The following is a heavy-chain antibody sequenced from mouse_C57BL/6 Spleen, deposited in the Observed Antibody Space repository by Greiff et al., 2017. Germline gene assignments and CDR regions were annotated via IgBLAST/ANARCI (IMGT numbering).Heavy chain of an antibody. J-gene: IGHJ4*01. CDR2: IYPRRGNT. CDR1: GYTFTSYG. Sequence: QVQLQQSGAELARPGASVKLSCKASGYTFTSYGISWVKQRTGQCLEWIGEIYPRRGNTYYNEKFKGKATLTADKSSSTAYMELRSLTSEDSAVYFCARSGSDYYGNYYPGGYAMDYWGQGTSVTVSS. CDR3: ARSGSDYYGNYYPGGYAMDY. D-gene: IGHD2-1*01. V-gene: IGHV1-81*01.